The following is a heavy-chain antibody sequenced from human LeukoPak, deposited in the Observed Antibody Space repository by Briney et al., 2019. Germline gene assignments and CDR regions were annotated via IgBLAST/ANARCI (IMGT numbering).Heavy chain of an antibody. J-gene: IGHJ4*02. Sequence: ASVKVSCKASGYTFTSYYMHWVRQAPGQGLEWMGIINPSGGSTSYAQKFQSRVTMTRDTSTSTVYMEVSSLRSEDTAVYYCAREDNWNYDFDYWGQGTLVTVSS. CDR1: GYTFTSYY. D-gene: IGHD1-7*01. V-gene: IGHV1-46*01. CDR2: INPSGGST. CDR3: AREDNWNYDFDY.